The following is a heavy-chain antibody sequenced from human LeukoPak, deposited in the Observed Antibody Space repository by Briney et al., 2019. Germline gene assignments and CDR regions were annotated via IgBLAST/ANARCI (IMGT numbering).Heavy chain of an antibody. J-gene: IGHJ4*02. Sequence: GGSLRLSCAASGFTFSNAWMSWVRQAPGKGLEWVGRIKSKTDGGTTDYAASVEGRFTISRDDSKNTLYLQMNSLKTEDTAVYYCTTPAQYSSSWYVDYWGQGTLVTVSS. V-gene: IGHV3-15*01. D-gene: IGHD6-13*01. CDR2: IKSKTDGGTT. CDR3: TTPAQYSSSWYVDY. CDR1: GFTFSNAW.